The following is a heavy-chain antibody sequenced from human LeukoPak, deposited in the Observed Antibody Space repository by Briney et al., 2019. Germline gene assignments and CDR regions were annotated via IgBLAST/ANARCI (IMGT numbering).Heavy chain of an antibody. J-gene: IGHJ3*02. CDR2: INPSSGGT. D-gene: IGHD3-22*01. CDR1: GYTFTGYY. Sequence: ASVKVSCKASGYTFTGYYMHWVRQAPGQGLEWMGRINPSSGGTNYAQKFQGRVTMTRDTSISTAYMELSRLRSDDTAVYYCARETYYYDSSGYIHDAFDIWGQGTMVTVSS. V-gene: IGHV1-2*06. CDR3: ARETYYYDSSGYIHDAFDI.